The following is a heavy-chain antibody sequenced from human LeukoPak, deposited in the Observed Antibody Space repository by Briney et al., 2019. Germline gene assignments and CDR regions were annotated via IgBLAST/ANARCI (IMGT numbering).Heavy chain of an antibody. J-gene: IGHJ4*02. V-gene: IGHV3-30-3*01. Sequence: PGGSLRLSCAAPGFTFSNYAIHWGRQAPGKGLEWVAFISDGGSRQHYADSVKGRFTISRDNSKNTLNLQMNSLRAEDTAVYYCVKDRTGTYTLDYWGQGTLVTVSS. CDR2: ISDGGSRQ. CDR3: VKDRTGTYTLDY. D-gene: IGHD3-10*01. CDR1: GFTFSNYA.